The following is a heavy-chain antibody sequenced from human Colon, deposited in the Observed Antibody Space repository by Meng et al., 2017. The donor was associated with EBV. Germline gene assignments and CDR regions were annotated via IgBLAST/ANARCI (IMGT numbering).Heavy chain of an antibody. Sequence: QVQLVESGXGVVQPATSXRVSCAASGLSVSRYGMHWVRQAPGKGLEWVALISPNGIWYSDAVKGRFTVSRDNSRNTVYLQMTNLRAEDTAVYFCARDGIGWYPGDYWGQGTLVTVSS. CDR3: ARDGIGWYPGDY. V-gene: IGHV3-30*03. D-gene: IGHD6-19*01. J-gene: IGHJ4*02. CDR1: GLSVSRYG. CDR2: ISPNGI.